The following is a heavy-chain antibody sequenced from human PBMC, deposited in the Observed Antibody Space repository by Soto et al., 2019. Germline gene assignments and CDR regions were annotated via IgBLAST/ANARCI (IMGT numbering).Heavy chain of an antibody. V-gene: IGHV3-53*01. D-gene: IGHD1-1*01. CDR1: GFTVSSNY. Sequence: PGGSLRLSCAASGFTVSSNYMTWVRQTPGKGLEWVSVIYSGGNTFYTDSVKGRFTISRDNSKNTLYLQMNSLRAEDTAVYYCARVRTDYYYYYGMDVWGQGTTVTVSS. J-gene: IGHJ6*02. CDR3: ARVRTDYYYYYGMDV. CDR2: IYSGGNT.